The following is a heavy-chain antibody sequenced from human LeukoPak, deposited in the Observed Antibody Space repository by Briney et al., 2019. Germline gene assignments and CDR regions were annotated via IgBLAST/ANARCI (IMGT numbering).Heavy chain of an antibody. CDR1: GYTFTSYA. V-gene: IGHV1-3*01. D-gene: IGHD3-22*01. J-gene: IGHJ4*02. Sequence: ASVKVSCKASGYTFTSYAMHWVRQAPGQRLEWMGWINAGNGNTKYSQKFQGRVTITRDTSASTAYVELSSLRSEDTAVYYCARGDYYDSSGYYGPDYWGQGTLVTVSS. CDR3: ARGDYYDSSGYYGPDY. CDR2: INAGNGNT.